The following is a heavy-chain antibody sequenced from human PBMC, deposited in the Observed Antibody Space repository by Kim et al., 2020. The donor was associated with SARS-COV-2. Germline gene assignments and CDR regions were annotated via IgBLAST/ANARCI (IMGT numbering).Heavy chain of an antibody. V-gene: IGHV1-18*01. CDR3: APYYDSNSYRGQWD. CDR1: GYSFSNYG. D-gene: IGHD3-22*01. CDR2: ISSNSGHT. Sequence: ASVKVSCKAPGYSFSNYGLVWARHAPGQGLEWMGWISSNSGHTKYAQNVQGRVTLTTDTSTNTGYMELSSLRSDDTAVYYCAPYYDSNSYRGQWDWGQGTPVTVSS. J-gene: IGHJ4*01.